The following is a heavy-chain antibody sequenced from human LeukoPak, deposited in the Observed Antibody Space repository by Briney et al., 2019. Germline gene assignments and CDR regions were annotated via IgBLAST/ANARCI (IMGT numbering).Heavy chain of an antibody. D-gene: IGHD1-1*01. J-gene: IGHJ4*02. Sequence: GGSLRLSCAASGFTFSSYAMSWVRQAPGKGLEWVSAISGSGGSTYHADSVKGRFTISRDNSKNTLYLQMNSLGAEDTAVYYCAKTYRDDNRIDYWGQGTLVTVSS. CDR2: ISGSGGST. CDR1: GFTFSSYA. V-gene: IGHV3-23*01. CDR3: AKTYRDDNRIDY.